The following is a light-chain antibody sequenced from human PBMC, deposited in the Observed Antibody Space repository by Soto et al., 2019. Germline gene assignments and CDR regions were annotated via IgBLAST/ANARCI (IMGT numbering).Light chain of an antibody. CDR1: QGISNY. J-gene: IGKJ1*01. CDR3: QKYNSAPLD. CDR2: AAS. V-gene: IGKV1-27*01. Sequence: DIQMTQSPSSLSASLVDRVTIXCRASQGISNYLAWYQQKPGKVPKLLIYAASTLQSGVPSRFSGSGSGTDFTLTISSLQPEDVATYYCQKYNSAPLDFGQGTKVDIK.